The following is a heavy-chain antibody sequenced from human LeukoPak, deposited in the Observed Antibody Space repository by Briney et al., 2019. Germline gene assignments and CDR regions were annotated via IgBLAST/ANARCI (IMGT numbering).Heavy chain of an antibody. V-gene: IGHV4-38-2*01. CDR3: ARGGEFYYDSSHY. CDR1: GYSISTGYH. CDR2: ISHRGTT. J-gene: IGHJ4*02. Sequence: SETLSLTCAVSGYSISTGYHWGWIRQPPGKGLEWIGTISHRGTTYYNLSLKSRLTISVDTSNNQFSLKLISVTAADTAVHYCARGGEFYYDSSHYWGQGILVTVSS. D-gene: IGHD3-22*01.